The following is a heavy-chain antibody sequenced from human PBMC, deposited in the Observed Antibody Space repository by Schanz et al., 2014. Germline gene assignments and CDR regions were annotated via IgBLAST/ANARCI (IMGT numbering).Heavy chain of an antibody. D-gene: IGHD2-2*01. J-gene: IGHJ4*02. CDR2: ISDSGDST. V-gene: IGHV3-11*01. CDR1: GFTFSDYY. CDR3: AKVAPAATYLDS. Sequence: VQLVESGGDLVKPGGSLRLSCEASGFTFSDYYMTWIRQAPGKGLEWVSDISDSGDSTHYADSVKGRFTISRDNAKNSLFLQMNSLSAEDTAVYYCAKVAPAATYLDSWGLGTLVTVSS.